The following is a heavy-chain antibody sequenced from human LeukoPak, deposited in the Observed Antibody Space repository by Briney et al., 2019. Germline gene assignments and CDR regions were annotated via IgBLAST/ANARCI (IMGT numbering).Heavy chain of an antibody. CDR2: IKLDGSEK. CDR3: ARSLDY. Sequence: GGSLRLCCAASGFTFSRYSMNWVRQAPGKGLQWEANIKLDGSEKYYVDSVKGRFTISRDNAQNPLHLRMNRLRAEDTAVYYCARSLDYWDQGTLVIVS. J-gene: IGHJ4*02. V-gene: IGHV3-7*01. CDR1: GFTFSRYS.